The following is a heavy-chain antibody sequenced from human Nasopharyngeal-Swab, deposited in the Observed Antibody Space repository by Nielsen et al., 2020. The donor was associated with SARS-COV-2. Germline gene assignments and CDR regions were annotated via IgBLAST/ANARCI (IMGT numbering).Heavy chain of an antibody. V-gene: IGHV4-59*12. CDR3: ARGYSWYYDFWSGYSRPNNWFDP. CDR1: GGSISGYY. CDR2: IYHSGST. J-gene: IGHJ5*02. Sequence: SETLSLTCTVSGGSISGYYWSWTRQPPGKGLEWIGYIYHSGSTNYNPSLKSRVTISVDTSKNQFSLKLSSVTAADTAVYYCARGYSWYYDFWSGYSRPNNWFDPWGQGTLVTVSS. D-gene: IGHD3-3*01.